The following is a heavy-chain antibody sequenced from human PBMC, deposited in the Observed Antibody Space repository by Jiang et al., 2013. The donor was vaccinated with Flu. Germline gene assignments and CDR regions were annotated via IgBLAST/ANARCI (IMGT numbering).Heavy chain of an antibody. CDR1: GDSVSSNSVA. D-gene: IGHD2-21*01. V-gene: IGHV6-1*01. CDR3: ARGRRDYYAMDV. Sequence: SGDSVSSNSVAWHWIRQSPSRGLEWLGRTYYRSKWYNNYAVSVKSRISINPDTSKNQFSLQLNSVTPEDTAVYYCARGRRDYYAMDVWGQGTTVTVSS. J-gene: IGHJ6*02. CDR2: TYYRSKWYN.